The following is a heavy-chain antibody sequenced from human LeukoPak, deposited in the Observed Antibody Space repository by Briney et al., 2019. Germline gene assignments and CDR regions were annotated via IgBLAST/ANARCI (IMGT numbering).Heavy chain of an antibody. J-gene: IGHJ4*02. CDR2: ISNSDYNT. V-gene: IGHV3-21*01. D-gene: IGHD6-13*01. CDR3: ARVREAAAFDF. Sequence: TGGSLRLSCAASGFTFSNYAMSWVRQAPGKGLEWVSTISNSDYNTYYTDSVKGRFTISRDNAKNSLYLQMNSLRADDTAVYYCARVREAAAFDFWGQGTLVTVSS. CDR1: GFTFSNYA.